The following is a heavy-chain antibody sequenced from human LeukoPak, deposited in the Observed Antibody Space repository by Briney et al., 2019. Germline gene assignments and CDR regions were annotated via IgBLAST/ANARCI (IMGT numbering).Heavy chain of an antibody. J-gene: IGHJ4*02. CDR2: IRYDGSNE. V-gene: IGHV3-30*02. CDR3: AKDLSKITMIFNIGSDY. Sequence: GGSLRLSCAASGFTFSSYGMSWARQAPGKGLEWVSFIRYDGSNEYYADSVKGRFTISRDNAKNSLYLQMNSLRAEDTAVYYCAKDLSKITMIFNIGSDYWGQGTLVTVSS. D-gene: IGHD3-22*01. CDR1: GFTFSSYG.